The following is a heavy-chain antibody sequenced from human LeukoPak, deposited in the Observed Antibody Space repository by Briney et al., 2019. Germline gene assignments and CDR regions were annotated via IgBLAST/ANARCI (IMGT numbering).Heavy chain of an antibody. Sequence: PGGSLRLSCAASGFTFSDYSMNWVRQAPGKGLEWVSYIRSSSTIYYADSVKGRFTISRDNAKNSLYLQMNSRRAEDTAVYYCARGQGLYSASDFDYWGQGTLVTVSS. D-gene: IGHD1-26*01. V-gene: IGHV3-48*01. CDR2: IRSSSTI. CDR1: GFTFSDYS. CDR3: ARGQGLYSASDFDY. J-gene: IGHJ4*02.